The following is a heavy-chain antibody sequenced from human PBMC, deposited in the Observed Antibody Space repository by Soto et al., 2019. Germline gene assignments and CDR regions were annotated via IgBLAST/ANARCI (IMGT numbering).Heavy chain of an antibody. CDR2: IYHSGST. CDR1: GGSISSGGYS. V-gene: IGHV4-30-2*02. Sequence: SETLSLTCAVSGGSISSGGYSWSWIRQPPGKGLEWIGYIYHSGSTYYNPSLKSRVTISVDTSKNQFSLKLSSVTAADTAVYYCAKGRGYYDILTGSSQHLEYYYYGMDVWGQGTTVTVSS. CDR3: AKGRGYYDILTGSSQHLEYYYYGMDV. J-gene: IGHJ6*02. D-gene: IGHD3-9*01.